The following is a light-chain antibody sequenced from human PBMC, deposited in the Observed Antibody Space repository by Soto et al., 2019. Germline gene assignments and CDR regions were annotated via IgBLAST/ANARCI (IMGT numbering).Light chain of an antibody. CDR1: HNIDTW. J-gene: IGKJ4*01. CDR2: DAS. CDR3: QQYGSSPLT. V-gene: IGKV1-5*01. Sequence: IQMTQSHSALSTSAGDSVTITCRSSHNIDTWLTWYQQKPGRAPKLLISDASTLESGVPSRFSGSGSGTEFTLTISRLEPEDFAVYHCQQYGSSPLTFGGGTKVDIK.